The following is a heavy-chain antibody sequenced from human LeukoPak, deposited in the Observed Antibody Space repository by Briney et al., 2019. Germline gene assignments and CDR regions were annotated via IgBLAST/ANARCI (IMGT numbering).Heavy chain of an antibody. J-gene: IGHJ4*02. CDR1: GFTFSSYG. V-gene: IGHV3-30*02. D-gene: IGHD1-1*01. CDR3: SKLKATRTDPFDY. Sequence: GGSLRLSCAASGFTFSSYGMHWVRQAPGKGLEWVAFIRYDGSIKYYADSVKGRFTISRDNSKNTLHLEMNSLRTEDTAVYYCSKLKATRTDPFDYWGQGTLVTVSS. CDR2: IRYDGSIK.